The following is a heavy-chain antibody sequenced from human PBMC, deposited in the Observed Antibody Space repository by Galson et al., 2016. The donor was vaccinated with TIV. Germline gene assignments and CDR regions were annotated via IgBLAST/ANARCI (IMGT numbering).Heavy chain of an antibody. CDR3: TREIAGTTVHS. D-gene: IGHD1-7*01. J-gene: IGHJ4*02. V-gene: IGHV4-38-2*02. Sequence: SETLSLTCTVSGHSFTRDHYWGWIRQPPGKGLEWIGSVYYTGGTYYNPSLRSRVTVSLDTSNNQFFLKLSSVTAADTAVYYCTREIAGTTVHSWGQGALVTVSS. CDR2: VYYTGGT. CDR1: GHSFTRDHY.